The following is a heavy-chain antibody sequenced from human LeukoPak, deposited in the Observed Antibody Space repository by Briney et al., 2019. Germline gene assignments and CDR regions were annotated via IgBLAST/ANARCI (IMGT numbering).Heavy chain of an antibody. CDR3: ARDREGHHYYYYYMDV. J-gene: IGHJ6*03. CDR2: ISYDGSNK. V-gene: IGHV3-30*04. Sequence: QPGGSLRLSCAASGFTFSSYAMHWVRQAPGKGLEWVAVISYDGSNKYYADSVKGRFTISRDNSKNTLYLQMNSLRAEDTAVYYCARDREGHHYYYYYMDVWGKGTTVTVSS. CDR1: GFTFSSYA.